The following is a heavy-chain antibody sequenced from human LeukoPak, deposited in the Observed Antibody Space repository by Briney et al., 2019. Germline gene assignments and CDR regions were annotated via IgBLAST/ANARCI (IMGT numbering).Heavy chain of an antibody. J-gene: IGHJ4*02. CDR1: GGSFSGYY. Sequence: SETLSLTCAVYGGSFSGYYWSWIRQPPGKGLEWIGEINHSGSTNYNPSLKSRVTISVDTSKNQFSLKPSSVTAADTAVYYCARDHRMDYWGQGTLVTVSS. V-gene: IGHV4-34*01. CDR3: ARDHRMDY. D-gene: IGHD2-8*01. CDR2: INHSGST.